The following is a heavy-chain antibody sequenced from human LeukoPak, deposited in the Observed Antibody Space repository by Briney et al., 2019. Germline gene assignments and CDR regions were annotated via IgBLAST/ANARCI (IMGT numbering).Heavy chain of an antibody. CDR3: ARGQGIFTGYPFDY. Sequence: SETLSLTCAVYGGSFSGYYWSWIRQPPGKGLEWIGEINHSGSTNYNPSLKSRVTISVDTSKNQFSLKLSSVTAADTAVYYCARGQGIFTGYPFDYWSQGILVTVSS. CDR1: GGSFSGYY. J-gene: IGHJ4*02. CDR2: INHSGST. V-gene: IGHV4-34*01. D-gene: IGHD3-9*01.